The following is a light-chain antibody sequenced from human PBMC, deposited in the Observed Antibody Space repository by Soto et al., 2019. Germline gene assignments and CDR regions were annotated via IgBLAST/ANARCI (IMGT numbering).Light chain of an antibody. V-gene: IGKV2-30*01. CDR1: QSLVDSDGNTY. CDR3: MQALQTPWT. CDR2: SVS. J-gene: IGKJ1*01. Sequence: TQSPLSLPLTFATSSPSLSEPSQSLVDSDGNTYLIGFQQRPGQSPRRLIYSVSNRDSGVPDRFSGSGSGTDFTLKISRVEAEDVGVYYCMQALQTPWTFGQGTKVDIK.